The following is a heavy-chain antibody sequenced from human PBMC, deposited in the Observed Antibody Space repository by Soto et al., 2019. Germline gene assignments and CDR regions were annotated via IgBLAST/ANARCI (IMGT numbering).Heavy chain of an antibody. V-gene: IGHV3-7*01. CDR3: ASLMVRGVIITDY. CDR1: GFTFSSYW. CDR2: IKQDGSEK. Sequence: GGSLRLSCAASGFTFSSYWMSWVRQAPGKGLEWVANIKQDGSEKYYVDSVKGRFTISRDNAKNSLYLQMNSLRAEDTAVYYCASLMVRGVIITDYWGQGTLVTVSS. D-gene: IGHD3-10*01. J-gene: IGHJ4*02.